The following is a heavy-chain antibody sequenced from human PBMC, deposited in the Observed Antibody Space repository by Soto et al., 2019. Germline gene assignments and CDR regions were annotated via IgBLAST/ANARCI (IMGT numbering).Heavy chain of an antibody. J-gene: IGHJ5*02. CDR1: GFSLSTSGVG. Sequence: QITLKESGPTLVKPTQTLTLTCTFSGFSLSTSGVGVGWIRQPPGKALEWPALIYWNDDKRYSPSLKSRLTITKDTSKNQVVLTMTNMDPVDTATYYCAHSQEEQGYCSGGSCVWFDPWGQGTLVTVSS. D-gene: IGHD2-15*01. CDR3: AHSQEEQGYCSGGSCVWFDP. CDR2: IYWNDDK. V-gene: IGHV2-5*01.